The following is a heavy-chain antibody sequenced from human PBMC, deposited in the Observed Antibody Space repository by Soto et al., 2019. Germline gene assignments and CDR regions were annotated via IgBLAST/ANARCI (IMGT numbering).Heavy chain of an antibody. Sequence: ASVQVSCKASGYTFTGYYMHWVRQAPGQGLEWMGWINPNSSGTNYAQKFQGRVTMTRDTSISAAYMELSRLRSDDTAVYYCPILGPVDYWGQGTLVTVSS. CDR1: GYTFTGYY. J-gene: IGHJ4*02. V-gene: IGHV1-2*02. D-gene: IGHD3-16*01. CDR2: INPNSSGT. CDR3: PILGPVDY.